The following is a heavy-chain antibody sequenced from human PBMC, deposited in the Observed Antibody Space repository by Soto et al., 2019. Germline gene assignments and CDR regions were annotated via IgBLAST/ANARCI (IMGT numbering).Heavy chain of an antibody. CDR1: GFTFSGLS. CDR3: ARGWFGPDV. D-gene: IGHD3-10*01. CDR2: IDNAGTDS. V-gene: IGHV3-74*01. J-gene: IGHJ6*04. Sequence: PGRSLRLSCAASGFTFSGLSMHWVRQAPGKGLVWVSGIDNAGTDSTYADSVKGRFTSSRDNAKNTLYLQMNSLRVEDTAVYYCARGWFGPDVWGKGTTVTVAS.